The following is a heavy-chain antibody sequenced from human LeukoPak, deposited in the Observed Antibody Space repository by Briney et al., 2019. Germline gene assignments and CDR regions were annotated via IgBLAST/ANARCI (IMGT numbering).Heavy chain of an antibody. CDR2: INPNSGGT. CDR1: GYTFTGYC. Sequence: EASVKVSCKASGYTFTGYCVHWVRQAPGQGLEWMGWINPNSGGTNYAQKFQGWVTMTRDTSISTAYMELSRLRSDDTAVYYCARSPDYLNSNNDAFDIWGQGTMVTVSS. CDR3: ARSPDYLNSNNDAFDI. J-gene: IGHJ3*02. V-gene: IGHV1-2*04. D-gene: IGHD4-11*01.